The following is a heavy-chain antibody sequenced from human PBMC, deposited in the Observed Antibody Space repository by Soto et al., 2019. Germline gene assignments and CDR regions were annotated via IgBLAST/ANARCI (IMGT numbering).Heavy chain of an antibody. CDR1: GYTFDIYG. Sequence: QVQLVQSGGEVRKPGASVKVSCKAFGYTFDIYGISWVRQVPGQGPEWMGWISADNGDTKYAQKFQDRVIMTTDTSTSTAYMELRSLRSDDTAVYFCARDRSYYYESSGYPFDYWGQGTLVSVSS. CDR3: ARDRSYYYESSGYPFDY. V-gene: IGHV1-18*01. J-gene: IGHJ4*02. CDR2: ISADNGDT. D-gene: IGHD3-22*01.